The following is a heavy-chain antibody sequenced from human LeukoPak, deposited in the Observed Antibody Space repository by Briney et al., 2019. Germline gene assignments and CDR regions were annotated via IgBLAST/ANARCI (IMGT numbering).Heavy chain of an antibody. Sequence: ASVKVSCKASGGTFSSYAISWVRQAPGQGLEWMGGIIPIFGTANYAQKFQGRVTMTRDTSISTAYMELSRLRSDDTAVYYCARWPYTAMVTKNDYWGQGTLVTVSS. CDR2: IIPIFGTA. V-gene: IGHV1-69*05. CDR1: GGTFSSYA. CDR3: ARWPYTAMVTKNDY. J-gene: IGHJ4*02. D-gene: IGHD5-18*01.